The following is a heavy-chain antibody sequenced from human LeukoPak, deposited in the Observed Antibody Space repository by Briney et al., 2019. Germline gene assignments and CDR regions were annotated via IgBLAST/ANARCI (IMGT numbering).Heavy chain of an antibody. CDR3: TTDSVFYGDYEG. D-gene: IGHD4-17*01. CDR1: GFTFSSYS. J-gene: IGHJ4*02. V-gene: IGHV3-48*01. CDR2: ISSSSSTI. Sequence: GGSLRLSCAASGFTFSSYSMNWVRQAPGKGLEWVSYISSSSSTIYYADSVKGRFTISRDNAKNSLYLQMNSLRAEDTAVYYCTTDSVFYGDYEGWGQGILVTVSS.